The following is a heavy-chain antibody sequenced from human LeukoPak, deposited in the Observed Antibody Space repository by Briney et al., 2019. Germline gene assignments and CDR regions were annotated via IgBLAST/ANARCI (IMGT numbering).Heavy chain of an antibody. V-gene: IGHV3-20*04. CDR3: ARDRGVDTAMVNWFDP. CDR2: INWNGGST. J-gene: IGHJ5*02. Sequence: PSETLCLTCAVYGGSFNDYYWSWVRQAPGKGLEWVSGINWNGGSTGYADSVKGRFTISRDNAKNSLYLQMNSLRAEDTALYYCARDRGVDTAMVNWFDPWGQGTLVTVSS. CDR1: GGSFNDYY. D-gene: IGHD5-18*01.